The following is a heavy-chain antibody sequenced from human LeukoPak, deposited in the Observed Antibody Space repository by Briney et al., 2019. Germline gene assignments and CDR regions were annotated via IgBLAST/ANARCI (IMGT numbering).Heavy chain of an antibody. CDR2: INYGGST. V-gene: IGHV4-39*07. CDR1: GASISSSSYD. CDR3: ARDRYGDYGGENWFDP. J-gene: IGHJ5*02. D-gene: IGHD4-17*01. Sequence: SEALSLTCTVSGASISSSSYDWAWIRQPPGMGLEWIGSINYGGSTNYNPSLKSRVTISVDTSKNQFSLKLSSVTAADTAVYYCARDRYGDYGGENWFDPWGQGTLVTVSS.